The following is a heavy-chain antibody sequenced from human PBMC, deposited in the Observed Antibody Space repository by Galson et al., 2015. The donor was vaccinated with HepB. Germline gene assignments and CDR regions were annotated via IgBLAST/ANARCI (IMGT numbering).Heavy chain of an antibody. D-gene: IGHD5-18*01. CDR3: ARDSGPQDVDTAMVKFDY. V-gene: IGHV6-1*01. Sequence: CAISGDSVSSNSAAWNWIRQSPSRGLEWLGRTYYRSKWYNDYAESVESRININPDTSKNQFSLQLNSVTPEDTAVYYCARDSGPQDVDTAMVKFDYWGQGSLVTVSS. CDR2: TYYRSKWYN. CDR1: GDSVSSNSAA. J-gene: IGHJ4*02.